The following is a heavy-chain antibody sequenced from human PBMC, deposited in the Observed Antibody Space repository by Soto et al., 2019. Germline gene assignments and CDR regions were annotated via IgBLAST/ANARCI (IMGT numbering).Heavy chain of an antibody. CDR2: IYYSGST. CDR1: GGSISSYY. D-gene: IGHD3-10*01. CDR3: ARACFGELGRWRNDY. J-gene: IGHJ4*02. Sequence: QVQLQESGPGLVKPSETLSLTCTVSGGSISSYYWSWIRQPPGKGLEWIGYIYYSGSTNYNPSLQSRVTISVDTSKHQFSPKLSSVTAADTAVYYCARACFGELGRWRNDYWGQGTLVTVSS. V-gene: IGHV4-59*01.